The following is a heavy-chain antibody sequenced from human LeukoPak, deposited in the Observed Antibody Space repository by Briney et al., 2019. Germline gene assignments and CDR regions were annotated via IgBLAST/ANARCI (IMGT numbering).Heavy chain of an antibody. Sequence: ASVKVSCKASGYTFTGYYMHWVRQAPGQGLEWMGWINPNSGGTNYAQKFQGWVTMTRDTSISTAYMELSRLRSDDTAVCYCARVTAAGTLDYWGQGTLVTVSS. CDR1: GYTFTGYY. V-gene: IGHV1-2*04. CDR3: ARVTAAGTLDY. CDR2: INPNSGGT. J-gene: IGHJ4*02. D-gene: IGHD6-13*01.